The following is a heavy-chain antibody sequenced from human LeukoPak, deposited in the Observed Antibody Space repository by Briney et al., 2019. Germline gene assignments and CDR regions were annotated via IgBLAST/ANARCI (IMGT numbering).Heavy chain of an antibody. J-gene: IGHJ6*02. Sequence: PGGSLRLSCAASGFPFSNYWMTWVRQAPGKGLEWVANISQGGSGKYYVDSVKGRFTISRDNAKNSLYLQINSLRAEDTAVYFCARDRVTNSYDYYGLDVWGQGTTVSVSS. V-gene: IGHV3-7*03. D-gene: IGHD3-10*01. CDR2: ISQGGSGK. CDR3: ARDRVTNSYDYYGLDV. CDR1: GFPFSNYW.